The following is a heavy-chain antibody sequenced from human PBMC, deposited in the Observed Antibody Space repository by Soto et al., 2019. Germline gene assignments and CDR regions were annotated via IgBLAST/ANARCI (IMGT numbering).Heavy chain of an antibody. CDR3: ARDYDKFDS. J-gene: IGHJ4*02. Sequence: GGSLRLSCAASGFTVDTNYMTWLRQAPGKGLEWVSLIYRGGSADYAASVKGRFTISRHTSENTVYLQMNRLTRDDTAVYYCARDYDKFDSRGQGTLVTVSS. CDR1: GFTVDTNY. V-gene: IGHV3-53*04. D-gene: IGHD3-9*01. CDR2: IYRGGSA.